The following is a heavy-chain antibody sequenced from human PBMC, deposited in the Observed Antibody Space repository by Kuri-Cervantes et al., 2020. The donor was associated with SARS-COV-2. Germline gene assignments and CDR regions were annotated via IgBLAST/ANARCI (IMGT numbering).Heavy chain of an antibody. CDR3: ARVGDYYDSSGYYLY. CDR1: GYTFTSYG. V-gene: IGHV1-18*01. Sequence: ASVKVSCKASGYTFTSYGINWVRQAPGQGLEWMGWISAYNGNTNYAQKLQGRVTMTTDTSTSTAYMELRSLRSDDTAVYYCARVGDYYDSSGYYLYWGQGTLVTVSS. CDR2: ISAYNGNT. J-gene: IGHJ4*02. D-gene: IGHD3-22*01.